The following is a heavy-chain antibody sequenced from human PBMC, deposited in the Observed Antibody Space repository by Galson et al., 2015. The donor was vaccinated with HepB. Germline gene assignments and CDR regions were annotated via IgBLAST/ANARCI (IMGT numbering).Heavy chain of an antibody. CDR3: ASRIAVAGKGYDY. D-gene: IGHD6-19*01. V-gene: IGHV5-10-1*01. CDR2: IDPGDSET. CDR1: GYRFTTYW. Sequence: QSGAEVKKPGESLRISCTGSGYRFTTYWINWVRQMPGKGLEWMGRIDPGDSETNYSPSFQGHVTISVDKSINTAYLQWTSLKAADTAMYYCASRIAVAGKGYDYWGQGTLVTVSS. J-gene: IGHJ4*02.